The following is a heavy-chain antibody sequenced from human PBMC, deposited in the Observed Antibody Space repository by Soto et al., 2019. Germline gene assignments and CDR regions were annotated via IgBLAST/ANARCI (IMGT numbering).Heavy chain of an antibody. V-gene: IGHV3-11*01. CDR1: GFTFSDYY. Sequence: GGSLRLSCAASGFTFSDYYMSWIRQAPGKGLEWVSYISSSGSTIYYADSVKGRFTISRDNAKNSLYLQMNSLRAEDTAVYYCARGHYQLLSNWFDPWGQGTLVTVSS. D-gene: IGHD2-2*01. CDR2: ISSSGSTI. CDR3: ARGHYQLLSNWFDP. J-gene: IGHJ5*02.